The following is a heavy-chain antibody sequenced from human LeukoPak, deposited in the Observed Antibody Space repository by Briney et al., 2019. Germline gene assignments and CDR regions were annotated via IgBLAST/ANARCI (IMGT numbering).Heavy chain of an antibody. D-gene: IGHD6-13*01. CDR3: ARDVGSLALPPRRDWFDP. CDR1: GFTFSSYW. V-gene: IGHV3-74*01. Sequence: GGTLTLSCAASGFTFSSYWMHWVRQAPGKVLVLVSRINSDGSSTSYADSVKGRFTISRDNAKNTVYLQMNSLRAEDTAVSYCARDVGSLALPPRRDWFDPWGQGTLVTVSS. CDR2: INSDGSST. J-gene: IGHJ5*02.